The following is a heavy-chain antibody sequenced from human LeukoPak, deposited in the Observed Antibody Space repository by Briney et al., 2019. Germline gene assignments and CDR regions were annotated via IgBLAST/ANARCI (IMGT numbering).Heavy chain of an antibody. J-gene: IGHJ4*02. D-gene: IGHD3-9*01. CDR2: ISAYNGNT. CDR3: AREPHTFKRYFDWPFFDY. Sequence: GSSVKVSCKASGYTFTSYGISWVRQAPGQGLEWMGWISAYNGNTNYAQKLQGRVTMTTDTSTSTAYMELRSLRSDDTAVYYCAREPHTFKRYFDWPFFDYWGQGTLVTVSS. V-gene: IGHV1-18*01. CDR1: GYTFTSYG.